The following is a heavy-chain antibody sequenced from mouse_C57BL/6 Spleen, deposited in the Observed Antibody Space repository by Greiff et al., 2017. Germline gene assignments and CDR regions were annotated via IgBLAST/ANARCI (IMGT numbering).Heavy chain of an antibody. Sequence: DVQLVESGGGLVQPGGSLKLSCAASGFTFSDYYMYWVRQTPEKRLEWVAYISNGGGSTYYPDTVKGRFTISRDNAKNTLYLQMSRLKSEDTAMYYCARGDDYDEGYFDVWGTGTTVTVSS. CDR3: ARGDDYDEGYFDV. D-gene: IGHD2-4*01. CDR2: ISNGGGST. CDR1: GFTFSDYY. V-gene: IGHV5-12*01. J-gene: IGHJ1*03.